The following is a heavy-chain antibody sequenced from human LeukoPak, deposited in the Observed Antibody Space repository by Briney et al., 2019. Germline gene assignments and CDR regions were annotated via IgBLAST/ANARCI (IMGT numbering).Heavy chain of an antibody. Sequence: GRSLRLSCAASGFTFSSYGMHWVRQAPGKGLEWVAVIWYDGSNKYYADSVKGRFTISRDNSKNTLYLQMNSLRAEDTAVYYCAKNPTYYYDSSGARGDYWGQGTLVTVSS. V-gene: IGHV3-33*06. CDR2: IWYDGSNK. CDR1: GFTFSSYG. J-gene: IGHJ4*02. D-gene: IGHD3-22*01. CDR3: AKNPTYYYDSSGARGDY.